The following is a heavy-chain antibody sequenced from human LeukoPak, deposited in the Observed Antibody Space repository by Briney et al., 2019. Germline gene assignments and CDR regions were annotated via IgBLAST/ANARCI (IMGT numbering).Heavy chain of an antibody. J-gene: IGHJ4*02. D-gene: IGHD6-13*01. CDR1: GFTFSSYW. CDR3: ARDRVAAAGTDYFDY. V-gene: IGHV3-74*01. CDR2: INSDGSST. Sequence: GSLRLSCAASGFTFSSYWMHWVRQAPGKGLVWVSRINSDGSSTSYADSVKGRFTISRDNAKNTLYLQMNSLRAEDTAVYYCARDRVAAAGTDYFDYWGQGTLVTVSS.